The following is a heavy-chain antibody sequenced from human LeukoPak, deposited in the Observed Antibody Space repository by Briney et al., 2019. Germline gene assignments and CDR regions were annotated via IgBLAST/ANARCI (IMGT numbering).Heavy chain of an antibody. CDR2: INQDGSTK. J-gene: IGHJ2*01. CDR1: GFTFSSYW. D-gene: IGHD2-21*01. CDR3: PIFLTAVLPPWL. V-gene: IGHV3-7*01. Sequence: GGSLRLSCAASGFTFSSYWMSWVRQAPGKGLEWVANINQDGSTKYYVDSVKGRFTISRDNAKNSLYLQMNSLRPEDTAVYYFPIFLTAVLPPWLRGRGTLFSVSS.